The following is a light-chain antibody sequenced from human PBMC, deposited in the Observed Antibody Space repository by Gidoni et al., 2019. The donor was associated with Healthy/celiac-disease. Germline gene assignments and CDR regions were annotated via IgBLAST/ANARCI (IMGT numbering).Light chain of an antibody. J-gene: IGKJ3*01. CDR3: QQANSFPFT. Sequence: DIQMTQSPSSVSASVGDRVTITFRAIQGIRRWLAWYEQKPGKAPKLMIYAASSLQSGVPSTFSGSASVTDFTLTISSLKTEDFATYYCQQANSFPFTFGHGTKVDIK. CDR2: AAS. V-gene: IGKV1D-12*01. CDR1: QGIRRW.